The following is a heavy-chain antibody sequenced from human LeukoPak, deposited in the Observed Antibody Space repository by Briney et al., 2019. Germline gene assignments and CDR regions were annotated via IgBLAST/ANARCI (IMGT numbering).Heavy chain of an antibody. CDR1: GFSFSTYA. D-gene: IGHD6-13*01. Sequence: GGSPRLSCAASGFSFSTYAMHWVRQAPGKGLDWVAMIWSDGSNQYYADSVKGRFTISRENSKNTLYLQMNSLRAEDTAVYYCATERDSSLTFDSWGQGTLVTVSS. CDR3: ATERDSSLTFDS. V-gene: IGHV3-33*01. J-gene: IGHJ4*02. CDR2: IWSDGSNQ.